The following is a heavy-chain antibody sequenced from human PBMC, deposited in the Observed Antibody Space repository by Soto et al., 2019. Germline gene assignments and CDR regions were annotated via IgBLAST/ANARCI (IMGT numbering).Heavy chain of an antibody. CDR1: GFTFSSYA. V-gene: IGHV3-30-3*01. CDR2: ISYDGSNK. D-gene: IGHD1-1*01. CDR3: EREGELDRFDY. J-gene: IGHJ4*02. Sequence: HPGGSLRLSCAASGFTFSSYAMHWVRQAPGKGLEWVAVISYDGSNKYYADSVKGRFTISRDNSKNTLYLQMNSLRAEDTAVYYCEREGELDRFDYWGQGTLVTVSS.